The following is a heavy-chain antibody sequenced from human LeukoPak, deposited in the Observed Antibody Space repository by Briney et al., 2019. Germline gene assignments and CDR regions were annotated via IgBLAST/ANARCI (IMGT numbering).Heavy chain of an antibody. Sequence: GGSLRLSCAASGFTFSSYAMHWVRQAPGKGLEWVAVISYDGNNKYYADSVKGRFTISRDNSKNTLYLQMNSLRAEDTAVYSCARGPLGYCSGSTCLNFDYWGQGTRVTVSS. J-gene: IGHJ4*02. CDR2: ISYDGNNK. V-gene: IGHV3-30-3*01. CDR3: ARGPLGYCSGSTCLNFDY. CDR1: GFTFSSYA. D-gene: IGHD2-15*01.